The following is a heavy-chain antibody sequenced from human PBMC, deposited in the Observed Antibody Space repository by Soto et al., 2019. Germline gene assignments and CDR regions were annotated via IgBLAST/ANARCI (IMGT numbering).Heavy chain of an antibody. V-gene: IGHV3-30*18. CDR1: GFTFSSYG. CDR2: ISCDGSNK. D-gene: IGHD3-10*01. CDR3: AKNYYGSGSYFNYYYYYGMDV. Sequence: PGGSLRLSCAASGFTFSSYGMHWVRQAPGKGLEWVAVISCDGSNKYYADSVKGRFTISRDNSKNTLYLQMNSLRAEDTAVYYCAKNYYGSGSYFNYYYYYGMDVWGQGTTVTVSS. J-gene: IGHJ6*02.